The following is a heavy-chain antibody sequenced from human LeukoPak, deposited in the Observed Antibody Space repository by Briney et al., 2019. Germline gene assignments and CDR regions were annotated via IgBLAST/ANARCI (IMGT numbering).Heavy chain of an antibody. CDR1: GGSISSSNW. J-gene: IGHJ4*02. Sequence: SGTLSLTCAVSGGSISSSNWWSWVRQPPGKGLEWIGEIYHSGSTYYNPSLKSRVTISVDTSKNQFSLKLSSVTAADTAVYYCARGGNHGDYSLDWGQGTLVTVSS. CDR3: ARGGNHGDYSLD. V-gene: IGHV4-4*02. CDR2: IYHSGST. D-gene: IGHD4-17*01.